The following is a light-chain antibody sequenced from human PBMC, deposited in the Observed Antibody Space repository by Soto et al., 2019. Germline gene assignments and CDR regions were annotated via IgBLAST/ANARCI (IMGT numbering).Light chain of an antibody. CDR1: SSDIGNYDF. V-gene: IGLV2-14*01. Sequence: QSALTQPASVSGSPGQSITISCTGTSSDIGNYDFVSWYQQVPGTAPKAMIYEVSSRPSGVSNRFSGSKSGNTASLTISGLQAEDEAYYSGSSYTTSNSFILFGGGTKLPFL. CDR2: EVS. CDR3: SSYTTSNSFIL. J-gene: IGLJ2*01.